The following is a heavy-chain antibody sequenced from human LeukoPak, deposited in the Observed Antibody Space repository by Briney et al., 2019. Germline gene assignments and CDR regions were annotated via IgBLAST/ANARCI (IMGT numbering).Heavy chain of an antibody. Sequence: GGSLRLSCAASGFTFSSYGMHWVRQAPGKGLEWVAVISYDGSNKYYADSVKGRFTISRDNSKNTLYLQMNSLRAEDTAVYYCAKVLVYCSSTSCSYYYYYYMDVWGKGTTVTVSS. J-gene: IGHJ6*03. V-gene: IGHV3-30*18. CDR2: ISYDGSNK. CDR3: AKVLVYCSSTSCSYYYYYYMDV. D-gene: IGHD2-2*01. CDR1: GFTFSSYG.